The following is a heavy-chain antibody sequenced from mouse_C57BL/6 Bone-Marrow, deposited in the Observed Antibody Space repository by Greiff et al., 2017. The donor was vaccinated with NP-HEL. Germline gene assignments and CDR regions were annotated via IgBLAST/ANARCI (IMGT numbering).Heavy chain of an antibody. V-gene: IGHV5-17*01. CDR3: ARSYGAMDY. J-gene: IGHJ4*01. D-gene: IGHD1-1*01. CDR1: GFTFSDSG. Sequence: EVMLVESGGGLVKPGGSLKLSCAASGFTFSDSGMHWVRQAPEKGLAWVAYLSSGRSTISYAATVKGRFTIARDNAKNTLVRQMTSLRSEDTAMYYCARSYGAMDYWGQGTSVTVSS. CDR2: LSSGRSTI.